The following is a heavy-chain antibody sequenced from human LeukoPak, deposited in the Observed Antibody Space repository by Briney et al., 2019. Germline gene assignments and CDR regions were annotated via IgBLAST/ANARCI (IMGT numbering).Heavy chain of an antibody. V-gene: IGHV3-30*04. CDR1: GFTFRTYA. D-gene: IGHD3/OR15-3a*01. Sequence: PGRSLRLSCAASGFTFRTYAMHWVRQAPGKGLEWVAVISYDGSKEYYADSVKGRFTISRDNSKNTLFLQMNSLRAEDTAVYYCARAFGLTDYWGQGTLVTVSS. J-gene: IGHJ4*02. CDR2: ISYDGSKE. CDR3: ARAFGLTDY.